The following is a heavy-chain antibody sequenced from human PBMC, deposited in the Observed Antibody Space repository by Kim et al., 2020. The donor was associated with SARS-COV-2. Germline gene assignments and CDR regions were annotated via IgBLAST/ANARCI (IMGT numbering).Heavy chain of an antibody. CDR3: AKVGSRGGSRTPPAFDS. D-gene: IGHD6-13*01. J-gene: IGHJ3*02. Sequence: GKGRFAISRDNSKTTLYLQMNSLRAEETAVYYCAKVGSRGGSRTPPAFDSWGQGTMVTVSS. V-gene: IGHV3-23*01.